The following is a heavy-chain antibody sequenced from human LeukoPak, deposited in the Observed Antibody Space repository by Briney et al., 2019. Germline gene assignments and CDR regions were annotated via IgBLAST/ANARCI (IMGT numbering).Heavy chain of an antibody. CDR1: GGTFSSYA. D-gene: IGHD3-3*01. CDR3: ARATDFWSGPDY. Sequence: SVKVSCKASGGTFSSYAISWVRQAPGQGLEWMGGIIPIFGTANYAQKFQGRVTITADESTSTAYMELSSLRSEDTAVYYCARATDFWSGPDYWGQGTLVTVSS. J-gene: IGHJ4*02. V-gene: IGHV1-69*13. CDR2: IIPIFGTA.